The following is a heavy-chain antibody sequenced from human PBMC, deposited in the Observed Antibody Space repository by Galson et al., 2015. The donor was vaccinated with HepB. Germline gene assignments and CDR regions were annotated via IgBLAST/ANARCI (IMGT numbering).Heavy chain of an antibody. V-gene: IGHV3-73*01. J-gene: IGHJ3*02. CDR1: GFTFSDSA. Sequence: SLRLSCAASGFTFSDSAIHWVRQASGKGLEWVGRIRSTANTYATAYAASVKGRFTISRDDSKNTAYLQMNSLKTEDTAVYYCTRPWYGANDGFDIWGQGTMVTVSS. CDR2: IRSTANTYAT. CDR3: TRPWYGANDGFDI. D-gene: IGHD4-23*01.